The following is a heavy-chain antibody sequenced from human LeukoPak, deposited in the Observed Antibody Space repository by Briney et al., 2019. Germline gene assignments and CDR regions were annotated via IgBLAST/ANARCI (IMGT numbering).Heavy chain of an antibody. V-gene: IGHV3-21*01. D-gene: IGHD4-23*01. J-gene: IGHJ5*02. CDR2: ISSSSSYI. CDR1: GFTFSSYS. Sequence: GRSLRLSCAASGFTFSSYSMNWVRQAPGKGLEWVSSISSSSSYIYYADSVKGRFTISRDNAKNSLYLQMNSLRAEDTAVYYCARAHDYGGNWFDPWGQGTLVTVSS. CDR3: ARAHDYGGNWFDP.